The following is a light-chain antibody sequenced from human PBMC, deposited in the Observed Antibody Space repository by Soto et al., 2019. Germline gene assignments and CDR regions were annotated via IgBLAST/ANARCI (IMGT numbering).Light chain of an antibody. J-gene: IGKJ1*01. CDR3: QKYDSAPRT. V-gene: IGKV1-27*01. CDR2: SAS. Sequence: DTQMTQSPTSLSASVGDSVTITCRASQGINNYLAWYQQKPGKVPVLLIYSASTLKAGIPSRFSGSGAGTDFTLTISSLQPEDFATYYCQKYDSAPRTFGQGTTVDMK. CDR1: QGINNY.